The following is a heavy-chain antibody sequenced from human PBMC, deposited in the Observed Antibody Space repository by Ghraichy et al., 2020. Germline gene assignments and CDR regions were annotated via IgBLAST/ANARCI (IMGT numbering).Heavy chain of an antibody. V-gene: IGHV3-53*01. CDR1: GFTVRTNS. Sequence: GGSLRLSCAVSGFTVRTNSMNWVRQAPGKGLEWVSTIHSNRISYYADSVKGRFTISRDDSKNTLYLQMNSLRVEDTAVYYCAGNGGNSENWGQGTLVTVSS. J-gene: IGHJ4*02. D-gene: IGHD4-23*01. CDR2: IHSNRIS. CDR3: AGNGGNSEN.